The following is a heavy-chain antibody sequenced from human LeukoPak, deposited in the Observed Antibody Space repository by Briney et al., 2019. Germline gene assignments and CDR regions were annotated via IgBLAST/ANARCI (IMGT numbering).Heavy chain of an antibody. V-gene: IGHV3-23*01. D-gene: IGHD4-11*01. Sequence: GGSLRLSCAASGFTFSTYGMSWVRQAPGKGLEWVSGICGSGGCTYYAASVKGRFSISRDNSKNTLYLQMNSLRAEDTAVYYCAKRGSFLTKEFDYWGQGTLVTVSS. CDR3: AKRGSFLTKEFDY. J-gene: IGHJ4*02. CDR1: GFTFSTYG. CDR2: ICGSGGCT.